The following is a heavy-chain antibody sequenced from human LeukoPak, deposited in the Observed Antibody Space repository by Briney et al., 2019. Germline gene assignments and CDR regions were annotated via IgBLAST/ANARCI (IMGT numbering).Heavy chain of an antibody. J-gene: IGHJ3*02. CDR2: FDPEDGET. Sequence: ASVKVSCKVSGYTLTELSMHWVRQAPGKGLEWMGGFDPEDGETIYAQKFQGRVTMTEDTSTDTAYMELSSLRSEDTAVYYCATQVARYDFWSGYSGAFDIWGQGTMVTVSS. V-gene: IGHV1-24*01. CDR3: ATQVARYDFWSGYSGAFDI. CDR1: GYTLTELS. D-gene: IGHD3-3*01.